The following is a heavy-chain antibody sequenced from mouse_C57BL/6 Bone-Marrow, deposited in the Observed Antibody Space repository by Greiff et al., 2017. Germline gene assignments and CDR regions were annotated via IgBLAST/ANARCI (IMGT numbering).Heavy chain of an antibody. CDR2: IDPENGDT. CDR3: ARAYTPAMDY. J-gene: IGHJ4*01. D-gene: IGHD6-5*01. Sequence: EVQLQESGAELVRPGASVKMSCTASGFNIKDDYMHWVKQRPGQGLEWIGWIDPENGDTEYASKFQGKATITADTSSNTAYLQLSSLTSEDTAVYYCARAYTPAMDYWGQGTSVTVSS. V-gene: IGHV14-4*01. CDR1: GFNIKDDY.